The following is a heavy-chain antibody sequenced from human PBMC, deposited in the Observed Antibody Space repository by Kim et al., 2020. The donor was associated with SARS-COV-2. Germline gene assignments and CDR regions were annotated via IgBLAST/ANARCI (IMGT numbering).Heavy chain of an antibody. Sequence: GGSLRLSCAASGFTLSSYWMHWVRQAPGNGLVWVSRINSDGSTTNYADSVKGRFTISRDNAKNTLYLQMNSLRAEDTAVYYCARRGYYGSVYYFDYWGQG. CDR2: INSDGSTT. CDR3: ARRGYYGSVYYFDY. J-gene: IGHJ4*02. D-gene: IGHD3-10*01. CDR1: GFTLSSYW. V-gene: IGHV3-74*01.